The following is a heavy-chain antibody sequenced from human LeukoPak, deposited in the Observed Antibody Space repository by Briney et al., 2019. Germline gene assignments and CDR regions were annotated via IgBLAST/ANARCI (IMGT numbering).Heavy chain of an antibody. CDR1: GGSISSYY. Sequence: SETLSLTCTVSGGSISSYYWSWIRQPPGKGLEWIGYIYYSGSTNYNPSLKSRVTISVDTSKNQFSLKLSSVTAADTAVYYCARDLGMITFGGVTAFGAFDIWGQGTMVTVSS. D-gene: IGHD3-16*01. CDR3: ARDLGMITFGGVTAFGAFDI. V-gene: IGHV4-59*01. CDR2: IYYSGST. J-gene: IGHJ3*02.